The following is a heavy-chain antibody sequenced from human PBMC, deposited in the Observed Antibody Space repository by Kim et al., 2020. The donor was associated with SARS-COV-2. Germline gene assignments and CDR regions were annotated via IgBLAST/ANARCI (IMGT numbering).Heavy chain of an antibody. CDR2: ISGSGGST. D-gene: IGHD3-9*01. V-gene: IGHV3-23*01. J-gene: IGHJ4*02. CDR3: AKAHPVLRYFDWLLYFDY. CDR1: GFTFSSYA. Sequence: GGSLRLSCAASGFTFSSYAMSWVRQAPGKGLEWVSAISGSGGSTYYADSVKGRFTISRDNSKNTLYLQMNSLRAEDTAVYYCAKAHPVLRYFDWLLYFDYWGQGTLVTVSS.